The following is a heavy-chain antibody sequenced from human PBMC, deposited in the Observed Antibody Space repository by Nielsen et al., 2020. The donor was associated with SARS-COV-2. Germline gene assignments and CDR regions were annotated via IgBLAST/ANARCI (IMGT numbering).Heavy chain of an antibody. CDR3: ARDPYYYDSSGYPT. D-gene: IGHD3-22*01. Sequence: ASVKVSCKASGFTLGNYGITWVRQAPGQGLEWLGWMNPNSGNTGYAQKFQGRVTMTRNTSISTAYMELSSLRSEDTAVYYCARDPYYYDSSGYPTWGQGTLVTVSS. V-gene: IGHV1-8*02. J-gene: IGHJ4*02. CDR2: MNPNSGNT. CDR1: GFTLGNYG.